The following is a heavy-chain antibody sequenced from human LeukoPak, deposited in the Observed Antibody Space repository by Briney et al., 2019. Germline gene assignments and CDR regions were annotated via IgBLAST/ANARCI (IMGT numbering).Heavy chain of an antibody. J-gene: IGHJ3*02. CDR1: GHTFTNYG. D-gene: IGHD5-18*01. Sequence: ASVKVSCKASGHTFTNYGISWLRQAPGQGLEWMGWISPDNGDTNYAQKLQGRVTMTTDTSTSTAYMELRSLRSDDTAVYYCARGDTATRDDAFDIWGQGTMVTVSS. CDR2: ISPDNGDT. CDR3: ARGDTATRDDAFDI. V-gene: IGHV1-18*01.